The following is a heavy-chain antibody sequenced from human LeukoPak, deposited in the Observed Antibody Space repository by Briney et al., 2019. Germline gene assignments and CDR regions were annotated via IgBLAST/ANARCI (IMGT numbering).Heavy chain of an antibody. CDR1: GFTFTDHY. Sequence: KSGGSLRLPCVASGFTFTDHYMSWVRQAPGKGLEWVSYISSGGDIIYYADSVKGRFTISRDNAKNSLFLQMNSLRAEDTAVYYCTREDYYYASGRWAQGTLVTVSS. D-gene: IGHD3-10*01. V-gene: IGHV3-11*04. CDR2: ISSGGDII. CDR3: TREDYYYASGR. J-gene: IGHJ4*02.